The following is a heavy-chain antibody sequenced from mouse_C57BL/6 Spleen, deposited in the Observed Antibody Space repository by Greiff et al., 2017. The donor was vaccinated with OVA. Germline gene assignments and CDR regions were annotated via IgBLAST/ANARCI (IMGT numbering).Heavy chain of an antibody. CDR2: IHPNSGST. V-gene: IGHV1-64*01. Sequence: QVQLQQPGAELVKPGASVKLSCKASGYTFTSYWMHWVKQRPGQGLEWIGMIHPNSGSTNYNEKFKSKATLTVDKSSSTAYMQLSSLTSEDSAVYYCARDSSEAWFAYWGQGTLVTVSA. CDR1: GYTFTSYW. CDR3: ARDSSEAWFAY. J-gene: IGHJ3*01. D-gene: IGHD3-2*02.